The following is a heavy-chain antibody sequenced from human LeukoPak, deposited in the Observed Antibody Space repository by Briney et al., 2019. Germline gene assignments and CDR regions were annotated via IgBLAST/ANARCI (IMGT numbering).Heavy chain of an antibody. CDR3: ARDGTSTDDY. CDR1: GYTFSNFG. CDR2: ISGNNDNP. J-gene: IGHJ4*02. D-gene: IGHD2-2*01. V-gene: IGHV1-18*01. Sequence: AASVKVSCKASGYTFSNFGISWARQAPGQGLEWMGWISGNNDNPNYGQKFQGRFTVTTDSSTSTAYMELRDLRSDDTAVYYCARDGTSTDDYWGQGTLVTVSS.